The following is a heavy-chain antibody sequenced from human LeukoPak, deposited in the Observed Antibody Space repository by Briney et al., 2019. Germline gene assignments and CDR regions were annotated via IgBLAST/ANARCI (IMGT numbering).Heavy chain of an antibody. CDR3: ARGQLIKRGYSYGAYYSDY. CDR2: INHSGST. CDR1: GGSFSGYC. J-gene: IGHJ4*02. Sequence: SETLSLTCAVYGGSFSGYCWSWIRQPPGKGLEWIGEINHSGSTNYNPSLKSRVTISVDTSKNQFSLKLSSVTAADTAVYYCARGQLIKRGYSYGAYYSDYWGQGTLVTVSS. D-gene: IGHD5-18*01. V-gene: IGHV4-34*01.